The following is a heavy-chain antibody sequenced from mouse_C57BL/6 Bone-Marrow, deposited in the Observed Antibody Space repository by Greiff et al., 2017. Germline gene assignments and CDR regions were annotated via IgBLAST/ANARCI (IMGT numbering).Heavy chain of an antibody. D-gene: IGHD1-1*01. CDR3: AKTGTTVVALDY. CDR2: IRSGGST. J-gene: IGHJ2*01. V-gene: IGHV2-5*01. Sequence: VQLQESGPGLVQPSQSLSITCTVSGFSLTSYGVHWVRQSPGKGLEWLGVIRSGGSTDYTAAFMSRMSLTKDNSKSQVFLKMNSLPADDTAIYYCAKTGTTVVALDYWGQGTTLTVSS. CDR1: GFSLTSYG.